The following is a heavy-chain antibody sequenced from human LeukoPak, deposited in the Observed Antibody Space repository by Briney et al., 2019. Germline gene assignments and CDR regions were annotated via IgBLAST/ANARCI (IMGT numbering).Heavy chain of an antibody. CDR2: IRYDGSNK. J-gene: IGHJ4*02. V-gene: IGHV3-30*02. D-gene: IGHD2-2*01. CDR1: GFTFSSYG. CDR3: AKDSPYCSSTSCYLPDY. Sequence: GGSLRLSCAASGFTFSSYGMHWVRQAPGKGLEWVAFIRYDGSNKYYADSVKGRFTISRDNSKNTLYLQMNSLRAEDTAVYYCAKDSPYCSSTSCYLPDYWGQGTLVTVSS.